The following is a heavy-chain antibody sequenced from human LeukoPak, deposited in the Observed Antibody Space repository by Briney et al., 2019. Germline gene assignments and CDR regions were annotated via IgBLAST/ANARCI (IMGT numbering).Heavy chain of an antibody. D-gene: IGHD6-13*01. V-gene: IGHV4-38-2*02. J-gene: IGHJ4*02. Sequence: SETLSLTCTVSGYSISSGYYWGWIRQPPGKGLEWIGSIYHSGSTYYNPSLKSRVTISVDTSKNQFSLKLSSVTAADTAVYYCASDMGAAGDYWGQGTLVTVSS. CDR1: GYSISSGYY. CDR2: IYHSGST. CDR3: ASDMGAAGDY.